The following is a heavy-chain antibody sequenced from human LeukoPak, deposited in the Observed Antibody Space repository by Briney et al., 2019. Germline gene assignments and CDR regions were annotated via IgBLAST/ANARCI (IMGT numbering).Heavy chain of an antibody. J-gene: IGHJ4*02. V-gene: IGHV3-66*01. D-gene: IGHD6-19*01. CDR1: GFTVSSNY. CDR2: IYSGGNT. CDR3: ARVGYSSGWIRN. Sequence: GGSMRLACAASGFTVSSNYMSWVRQAPGEGLEWVSVIYSGGNTYYADSVKGRFTISRDNSKNTVYLQMNSLRVEDTAVYYCARVGYSSGWIRNWGQGTLVTVSS.